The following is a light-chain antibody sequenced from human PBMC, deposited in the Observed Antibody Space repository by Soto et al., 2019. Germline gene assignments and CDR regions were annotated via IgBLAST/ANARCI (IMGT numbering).Light chain of an antibody. CDR3: QQYHSYPVT. CDR2: EAS. CDR1: QGISNC. Sequence: DIQMTQSPSSLSASVGDTVTITCRARQGISNCLAWFQQKPGKAPTSLISEASSLQSGVPSRFGGSGSGTDFALTISSLQPDDFATYYGQQYHSYPVTFGGGTEVEIK. J-gene: IGKJ4*01. V-gene: IGKV1-16*01.